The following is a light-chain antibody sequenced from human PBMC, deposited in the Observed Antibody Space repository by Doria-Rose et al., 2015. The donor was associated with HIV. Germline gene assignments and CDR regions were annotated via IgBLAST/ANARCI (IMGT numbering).Light chain of an antibody. Sequence: EIVLTQSPGTLSLSPGERATLSCRASQSVSANYLARYQQRPGQSPRLLIYGASSRATDIPDRFSGSGSGTDFTLTISRLEPEDCAVYYCHQYASSRTVGQGTKVEIK. CDR2: GAS. CDR3: HQYASSRT. V-gene: IGKV3-20*01. CDR1: QSVSANY. J-gene: IGKJ1*01.